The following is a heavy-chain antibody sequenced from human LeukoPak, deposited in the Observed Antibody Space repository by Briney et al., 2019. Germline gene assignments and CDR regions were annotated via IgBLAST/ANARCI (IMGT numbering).Heavy chain of an antibody. V-gene: IGHV4-61*01. Sequence: SSETLSLTCTVSGGSVSRGSYYWSWIRQPPGKGLEWIGYAHHRGSTNYNPSLKSRVTISVDTSKNQFSLKLNSVTAADTAVYYCATEGTYSSGWYDYWGQGTLVTVSS. CDR2: AHHRGST. CDR1: GGSVSRGSYY. D-gene: IGHD6-19*01. CDR3: ATEGTYSSGWYDY. J-gene: IGHJ4*02.